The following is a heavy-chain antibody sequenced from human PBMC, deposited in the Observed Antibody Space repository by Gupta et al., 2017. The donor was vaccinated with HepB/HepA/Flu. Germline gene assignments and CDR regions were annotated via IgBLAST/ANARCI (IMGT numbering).Heavy chain of an antibody. CDR3: ARSDSGWFDP. CDR2: INHSGST. Sequence: QVQLQQWGAGLLKPSETLSLTCAVYGGSFSGYYWSWIRQPPGKGLEWIGEINHSGSTNYNPSLKSRVTISVDTSKNQFSLKLSSVTAADTAVYYCARSDSGWFDPWGQGTLVTVSS. J-gene: IGHJ5*02. CDR1: GGSFSGYY. V-gene: IGHV4-34*01. D-gene: IGHD3-22*01.